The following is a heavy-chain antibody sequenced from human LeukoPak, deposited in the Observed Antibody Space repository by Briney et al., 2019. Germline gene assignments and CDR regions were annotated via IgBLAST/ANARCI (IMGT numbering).Heavy chain of an antibody. CDR2: IRYDGSNK. CDR1: GFTFSSYG. Sequence: PGGSLRLSCAASGFTFSSYGMHWVRQAPGKGLEWVAFIRYDGSNKYYADSVKGRFTISRDNSKNTLYLQMNSLRAEDTAVYYCARPFTVTTSDRPYWGQGTLVTVSS. V-gene: IGHV3-30*02. CDR3: ARPFTVTTSDRPY. J-gene: IGHJ4*02. D-gene: IGHD4-17*01.